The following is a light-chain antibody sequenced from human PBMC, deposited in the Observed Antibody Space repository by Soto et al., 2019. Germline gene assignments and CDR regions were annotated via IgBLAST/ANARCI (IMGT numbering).Light chain of an antibody. Sequence: EIVLTQSPATLSLSPGDRATLSCRASQSLSATVAGFQQKPGQPPRLLIYGASNRATGIPARFTASGSGTDFTLTISSLEPEDFAVDYCQQRALWPRTFGQGTKVEIK. CDR3: QQRALWPRT. V-gene: IGKV3-11*01. CDR1: QSLSAT. J-gene: IGKJ1*01. CDR2: GAS.